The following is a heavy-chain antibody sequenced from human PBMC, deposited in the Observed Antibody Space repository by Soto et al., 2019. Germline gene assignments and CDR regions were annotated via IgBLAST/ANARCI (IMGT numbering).Heavy chain of an antibody. V-gene: IGHV3-30*18. CDR1: GFTFSSYG. D-gene: IGHD2-2*03. CDR3: AKGLDIVLVPGAIGPYYYYGVDV. Sequence: QVQLVESGGGVVQPGRSPRLSCAASGFTFSSYGMNWVRQAPGKGLEWVALISYDGITKYYADSVKGRFTISRDNSKNTQYLQMNSLRPEDTAVYYCAKGLDIVLVPGAIGPYYYYGVDVWGQGTTVTVSS. CDR2: ISYDGITK. J-gene: IGHJ6*02.